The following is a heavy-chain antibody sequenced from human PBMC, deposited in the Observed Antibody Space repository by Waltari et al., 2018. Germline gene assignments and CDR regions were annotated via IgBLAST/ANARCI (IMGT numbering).Heavy chain of an antibody. V-gene: IGHV4-38-2*02. CDR1: GYSISSGYS. Sequence: QVQLQESGPGLVKPSETLSLTCAVSGYSISSGYSWGWIRQPPGKGLEWIGSIYHSGGTYYNPSLKSRVTISVDTSKNQCSLKLSSVTAADTAVYYCARDRGLLWFGESPAEYFQHWGQGTLVTVSS. CDR3: ARDRGLLWFGESPAEYFQH. CDR2: IYHSGGT. D-gene: IGHD3-10*01. J-gene: IGHJ1*01.